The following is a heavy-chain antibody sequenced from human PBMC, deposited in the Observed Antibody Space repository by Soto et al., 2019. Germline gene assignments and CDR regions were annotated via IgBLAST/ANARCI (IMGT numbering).Heavy chain of an antibody. CDR3: AEMWGYYFES. V-gene: IGHV3-53*01. Sequence: PGGSLRLSCAASGFSVNNNYMTWVRQTPGRRPEWVAVIYTRGSTHYADVATGRFTFSRDNSKNTLYLPLNSLRPEDTAVYYCAEMWGYYFESWGPGTLVTVSS. CDR2: IYTRGST. D-gene: IGHD1-26*01. J-gene: IGHJ4*02. CDR1: GFSVNNNY.